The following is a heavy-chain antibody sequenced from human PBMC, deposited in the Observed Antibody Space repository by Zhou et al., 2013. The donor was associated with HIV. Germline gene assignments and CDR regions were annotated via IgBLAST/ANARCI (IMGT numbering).Heavy chain of an antibody. D-gene: IGHD5-18*01. CDR2: ISGYNGNT. CDR1: GYTFNNYG. J-gene: IGHJ4*02. Sequence: QVQLVQSGAEVKKPGASLKVSCKASGYTFNNYGINWVRQAPGQGLEWMGWISGYNGNTKYAQKFQGRVTMTTDTSTSTAYMEVRSLRSDDTAVYYCARDRLLQGYSSSWFIDYWGQGTLVTVSS. V-gene: IGHV1-18*01. CDR3: ARDRLLQGYSSSWFIDY.